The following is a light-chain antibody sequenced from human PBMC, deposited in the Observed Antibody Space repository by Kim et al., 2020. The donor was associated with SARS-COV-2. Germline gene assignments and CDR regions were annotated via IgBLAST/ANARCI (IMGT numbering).Light chain of an antibody. Sequence: LSSGERAPLSCRARQSVSSYLAWYQQKPGQAPRLLIYDASNRATGIPARFSGSGSGTDFTLTISSLEPEDFAVYYCQQRSNWPLTFGGGTKVDIK. V-gene: IGKV3-11*01. CDR3: QQRSNWPLT. CDR2: DAS. CDR1: QSVSSY. J-gene: IGKJ4*01.